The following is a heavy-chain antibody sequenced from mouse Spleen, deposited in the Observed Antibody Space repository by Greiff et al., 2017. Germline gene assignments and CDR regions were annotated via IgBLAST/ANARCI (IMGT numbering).Heavy chain of an antibody. J-gene: IGHJ2*01. D-gene: IGHD4-1*01. CDR1: GYTFTSYW. CDR2: IDPSDSYT. CDR3: ARSDWGDY. V-gene: IGHV1-69*02. Sequence: QVQLQQPGAELVKPGASVTLSCKASGYTFTSYWMHWVKQRPGQGLEWIGEIDPSDSYTNYNQKFKGKATLTVDKSSSTAYMQLSSLTSEDSAVYYCARSDWGDYWGQGTTLTVSS.